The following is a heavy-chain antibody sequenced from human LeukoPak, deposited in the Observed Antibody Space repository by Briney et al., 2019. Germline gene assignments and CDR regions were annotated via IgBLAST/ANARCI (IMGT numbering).Heavy chain of an antibody. CDR2: IWNDGTFQ. CDR1: GFTFSSFG. CDR3: AKGGDFWSQVWFDP. J-gene: IGHJ5*02. V-gene: IGHV3-33*06. Sequence: GGSLRLSCAASGFTFSSFGMHWVRQAPGKGLEWVAVIWNDGTFQYYADSVKGRFTISRDNSKNMMYLQMSSLRAEDTALYYCAKGGDFWSQVWFDPWGQGTLVTVSS. D-gene: IGHD3-3*01.